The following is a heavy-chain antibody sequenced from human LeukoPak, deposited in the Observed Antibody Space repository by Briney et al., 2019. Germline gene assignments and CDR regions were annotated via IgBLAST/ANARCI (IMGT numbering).Heavy chain of an antibody. D-gene: IGHD2-8*02. J-gene: IGHJ4*02. CDR2: IWYDGTNT. Sequence: TGGSLRLSCAASGFTFSSYGMHWVRQAPGKGLEWVAVIWYDGTNTYYADSVKGRFTISRDNAKNSLYLEMNSLRAEDTALYYCTTNTGDDWGQGTLVTVSS. CDR3: TTNTGDD. CDR1: GFTFSSYG. V-gene: IGHV3-33*03.